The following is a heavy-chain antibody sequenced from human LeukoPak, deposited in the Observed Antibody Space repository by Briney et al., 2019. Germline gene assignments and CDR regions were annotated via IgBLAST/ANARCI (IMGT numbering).Heavy chain of an antibody. V-gene: IGHV4-59*08. CDR2: FFDSGST. D-gene: IGHD6-19*01. J-gene: IGHJ5*02. Sequence: ASETLSLTCTVSRGSITTYYWSWIRQPPGKGLEWIGYFFDSGSTNYNPSLKSRVTISVDTSKSQFSLRLSSVTAADTAIYYCARHRSGSSWFAPWGQGTLVTVSS. CDR3: ARHRSGSSWFAP. CDR1: RGSITTYY.